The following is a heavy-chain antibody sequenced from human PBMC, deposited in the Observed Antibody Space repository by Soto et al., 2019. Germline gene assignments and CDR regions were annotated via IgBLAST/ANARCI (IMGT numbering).Heavy chain of an antibody. CDR3: GRGGSGALTAAAGRTNWFDP. CDR1: GFTFDDYA. V-gene: IGHV3-9*01. CDR2: ISWSSGNI. J-gene: IGHJ5*02. Sequence: EVQLVESGGGVVQPGRSLRLSCTGSGFTFDDYAMYWVRQRPGAGLEWVAGISWSSGNIAHADSVKGRFTVSRDNDMSSLYLQMNSLGGEGTGLYYCGRGGSGALTAAAGRTNWFDPWGQGTLVIVSS. D-gene: IGHD6-13*01.